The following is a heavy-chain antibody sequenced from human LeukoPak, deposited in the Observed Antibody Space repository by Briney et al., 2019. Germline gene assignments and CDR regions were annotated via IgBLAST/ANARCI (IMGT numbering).Heavy chain of an antibody. V-gene: IGHV3-30*03. Sequence: GGSLRLSCAASGFTFSSYGMHWVRQAPGKGLEWVALISYDGSNEYYADSVRGRFTISRDNSKFTLYMQMNSLRAEDTAVYYCARVRAGYCTSTSCYTGMDVWGQGSTVTVSS. CDR3: ARVRAGYCTSTSCYTGMDV. CDR2: ISYDGSNE. D-gene: IGHD2-2*01. J-gene: IGHJ6*02. CDR1: GFTFSSYG.